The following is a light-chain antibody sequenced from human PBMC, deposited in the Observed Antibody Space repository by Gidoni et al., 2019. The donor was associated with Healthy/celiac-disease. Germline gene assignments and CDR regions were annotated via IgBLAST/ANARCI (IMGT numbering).Light chain of an antibody. Sequence: QSALTQPASVSGSPGPSITISCTGTSSDVGGYNFVSWYQQHPGKAPKLMIYEVSNRPSGFSNRFSGSKSGNTASLTISGLQAEDEADYYCSSYTSSSTLEVFGGGTKLTVL. CDR2: EVS. V-gene: IGLV2-14*01. CDR3: SSYTSSSTLEV. J-gene: IGLJ2*01. CDR1: SSDVGGYNF.